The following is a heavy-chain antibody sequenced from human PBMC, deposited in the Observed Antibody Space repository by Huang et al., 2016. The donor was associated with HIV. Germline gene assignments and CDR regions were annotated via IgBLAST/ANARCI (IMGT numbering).Heavy chain of an antibody. J-gene: IGHJ5*02. CDR1: GLTVNSNY. V-gene: IGHV3-53*01. Sequence: EVPLVESGGGLVKPGGSLRLSCAAAGLTVNSNYMTWVRQAPGKGMEWVSLLYHGGKAHYADSVKGRFTISGDISQNTVFLQMSSLRVEDTAVYYCARGRYGTPNAWGQGTLVTVSS. D-gene: IGHD5-18*01. CDR3: ARGRYGTPNA. CDR2: LYHGGKA.